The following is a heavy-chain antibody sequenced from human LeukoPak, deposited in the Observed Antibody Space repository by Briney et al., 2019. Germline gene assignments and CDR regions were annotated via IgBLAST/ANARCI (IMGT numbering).Heavy chain of an antibody. Sequence: PGGSLRLSCAASGFTFSSYWMSWVRQAPGKGLEWVANIKQDGSEKYYVDSVKGRFTISRDNAKNSLYLQMNSLRAEDTAVYYCAREGSYDFWSGYLYYFDYWGQGTLVPVSS. V-gene: IGHV3-7*01. D-gene: IGHD3-3*01. CDR3: AREGSYDFWSGYLYYFDY. J-gene: IGHJ4*02. CDR1: GFTFSSYW. CDR2: IKQDGSEK.